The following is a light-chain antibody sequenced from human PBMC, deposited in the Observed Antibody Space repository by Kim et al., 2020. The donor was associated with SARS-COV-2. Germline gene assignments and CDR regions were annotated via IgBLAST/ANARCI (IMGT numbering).Light chain of an antibody. CDR1: QDISSY. Sequence: SASTGDRVTITCRASQDISSYLDWYQQKPGQAPKLLIYAASTLQSGVPSRFSGTGSGTDFTLTISNLQSEDFATYYCQHYYTYPLTFGGGTKLEI. CDR3: QHYYTYPLT. CDR2: AAS. V-gene: IGKV1-8*01. J-gene: IGKJ4*01.